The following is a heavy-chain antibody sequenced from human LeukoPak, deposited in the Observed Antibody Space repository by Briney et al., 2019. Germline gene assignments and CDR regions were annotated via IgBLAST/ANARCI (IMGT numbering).Heavy chain of an antibody. J-gene: IGHJ3*02. CDR1: GYTFTSYD. V-gene: IGHV1-18*01. Sequence: GASVKVSCKASGYTFTSYDINWVRQAPGQGLEWMGWISAYNGNTNYAQKLQGRVTMTTDTSTSTAYMELRSLRSDDTAVYYCATKSSTPSYYYDSSGYYNAFDIWGQGTMVTVSS. CDR2: ISAYNGNT. D-gene: IGHD3-22*01. CDR3: ATKSSTPSYYYDSSGYYNAFDI.